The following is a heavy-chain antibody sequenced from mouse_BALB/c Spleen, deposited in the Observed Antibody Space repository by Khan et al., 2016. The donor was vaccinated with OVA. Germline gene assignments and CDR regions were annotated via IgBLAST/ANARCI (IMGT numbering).Heavy chain of an antibody. D-gene: IGHD1-1*01. J-gene: IGHJ2*01. Sequence: EVQVVESGGGLVQPGGSRKLSCAASGFTFSSYGMHWVRQAPEKGLEWVAYISGDSTTIYYADTVKGLFTISRDNPKNTLFLQMTSLMSEDTAMYYCATSYYYGYYFDYWGPGTTLTVSS. CDR1: GFTFSSYG. CDR3: ATSYYYGYYFDY. CDR2: ISGDSTTI. V-gene: IGHV5-17*02.